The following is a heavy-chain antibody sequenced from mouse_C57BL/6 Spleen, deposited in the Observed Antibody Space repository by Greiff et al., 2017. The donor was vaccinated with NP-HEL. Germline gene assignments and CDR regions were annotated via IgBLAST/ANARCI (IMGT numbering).Heavy chain of an antibody. CDR2: IWSGGST. CDR3: ASETAQAGFAY. Sequence: VQLVESGPGLVQPSQSLSITCTVSGFSLTSYGVHWVRQSPGKGLEWLGVIWSGGSTDYNAAFISRLSISKDNSKSQVFFKMNSLQADDTAIYYCASETAQAGFAYWGQGTLVTVSA. J-gene: IGHJ3*01. CDR1: GFSLTSYG. V-gene: IGHV2-2*01. D-gene: IGHD3-2*02.